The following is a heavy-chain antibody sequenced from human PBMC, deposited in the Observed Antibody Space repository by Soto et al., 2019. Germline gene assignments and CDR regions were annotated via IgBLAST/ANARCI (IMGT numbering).Heavy chain of an antibody. J-gene: IGHJ4*02. V-gene: IGHV4-59*01. CDR3: ARSYPYPQDFDY. D-gene: IGHD3-16*02. CDR2: IYYSGST. CDR1: GGSISSYY. Sequence: SETLSLTCTVSGGSISSYYWSWIRQPPGKGLEWIGYIYYSGSTNYNPSLKSRVTISVDTSKNQFSLKLSSVTAADTAVYYCARSYPYPQDFDYWGQGTLVTVSS.